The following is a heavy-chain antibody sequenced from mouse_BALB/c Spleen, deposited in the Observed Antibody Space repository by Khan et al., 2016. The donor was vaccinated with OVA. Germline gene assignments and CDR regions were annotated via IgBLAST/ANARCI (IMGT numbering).Heavy chain of an antibody. CDR2: IYPGSDNA. J-gene: IGHJ2*01. CDR1: GYTFTYYV. Sequence: VQLQQSGPELVKPGASVKMSCKASGYTFTYYVITWVKQRTGQGLEWIGEIYPGSDNAYYNERFKGKATLTADTSSNTTHMQLSRLTSEDWAVYLCAGGDGNDVYLNYWGQGTTLTVSS. V-gene: IGHV1-81*01. D-gene: IGHD2-2*01. CDR3: AGGDGNDVYLNY.